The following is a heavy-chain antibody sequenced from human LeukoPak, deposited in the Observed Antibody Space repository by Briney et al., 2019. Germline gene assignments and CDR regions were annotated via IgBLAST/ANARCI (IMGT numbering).Heavy chain of an antibody. V-gene: IGHV3-23*01. D-gene: IGHD5-12*01. CDR3: ARNENSGWGYFDY. CDR1: RFTFNSYA. CDR2: IGGSNGIT. Sequence: GRSLRLSCAASRFTFNSYAMSWVRQAPGKGLEWVSVIGGSNGITFYVGSVKGRFTISRDNSKDTLYLQMNSLRAEDTAVYYCARNENSGWGYFDYWGQGTLVTVSS. J-gene: IGHJ4*02.